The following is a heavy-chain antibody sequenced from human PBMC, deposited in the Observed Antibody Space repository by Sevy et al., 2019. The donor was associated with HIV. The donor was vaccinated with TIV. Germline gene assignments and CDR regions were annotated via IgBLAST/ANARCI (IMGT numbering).Heavy chain of an antibody. Sequence: GGSLRLSCAASGFTFSSYAMYWVRQAPGKGLEWVAVISYDGSNKYLGDSVKGRFTLSRDNSKNTVYLQMNRLRPEDPAVYYCARDAAEGSYGDTWFSNWFDPWGQGTLVTVSS. CDR1: GFTFSSYA. V-gene: IGHV3-30*04. CDR3: ARDAAEGSYGDTWFSNWFDP. J-gene: IGHJ5*02. CDR2: ISYDGSNK. D-gene: IGHD2-21*02.